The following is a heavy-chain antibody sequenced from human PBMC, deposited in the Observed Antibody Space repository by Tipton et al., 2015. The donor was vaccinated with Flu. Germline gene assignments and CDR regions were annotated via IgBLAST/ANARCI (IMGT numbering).Heavy chain of an antibody. CDR2: ISLYSGDT. Sequence: QLVQSGAEVKKPGASLKVSCKASGYRFTDYYIHWVRQAPGQGLEWMGWISLYSGDTRYSQNVQGRVAMTTDTSTGTAYMELRNLRSDDTAVYYCARGSGYAGDYWGRGTLVTVSS. CDR1: GYRFTDYY. D-gene: IGHD5-12*01. V-gene: IGHV1-18*04. CDR3: ARGSGYAGDY. J-gene: IGHJ4*02.